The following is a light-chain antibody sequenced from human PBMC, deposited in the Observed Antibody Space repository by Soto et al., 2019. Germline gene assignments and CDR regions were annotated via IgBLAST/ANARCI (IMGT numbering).Light chain of an antibody. J-gene: IGKJ1*01. Sequence: EILLAPCPGTLSLSPGERATLSCGASQSVTNSFLAWYQQKPGQAPRLLIYGASNRATGIPDRFSGSGSGTDFTLTISRLEPEDFAVYYCQQYGSSGTFGQGTKVDNK. V-gene: IGKV3-20*01. CDR3: QQYGSSGT. CDR1: QSVTNSF. CDR2: GAS.